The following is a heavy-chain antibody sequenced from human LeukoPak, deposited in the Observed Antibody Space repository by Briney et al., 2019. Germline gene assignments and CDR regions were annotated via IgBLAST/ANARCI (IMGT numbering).Heavy chain of an antibody. D-gene: IGHD4-23*01. CDR1: GFTFSSYA. CDR2: IVGSGGNT. Sequence: GGSLRLSCAASGFTFSSYAMSWVRQAPGKGLEWVSDIVGSGGNTFYANSVKGRFTISRDNSKNTLYLQMSSLRAEDSALYYCAKGSGYYGSNAEYYFDYWGQGTLVSVSS. V-gene: IGHV3-23*01. J-gene: IGHJ4*02. CDR3: AKGSGYYGSNAEYYFDY.